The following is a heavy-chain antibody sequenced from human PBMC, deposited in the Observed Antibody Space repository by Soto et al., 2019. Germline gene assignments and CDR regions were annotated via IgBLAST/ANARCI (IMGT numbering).Heavy chain of an antibody. CDR3: ARNRAVGATTRLTDY. CDR2: IDPSDSYT. J-gene: IGHJ4*02. D-gene: IGHD1-26*01. V-gene: IGHV5-10-1*01. CDR1: GYSFTSYW. Sequence: PGESLKISCKGSGYSFTSYWIGWVRQMPGKGLEWMGRIDPSDSYTNYSPSFQGHVTISADKSISTAYLQWSSLKASDTAMYYCARNRAVGATTRLTDYWGQGTLVTVSS.